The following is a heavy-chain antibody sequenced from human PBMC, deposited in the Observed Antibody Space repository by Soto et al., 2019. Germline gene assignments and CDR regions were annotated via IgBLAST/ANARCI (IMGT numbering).Heavy chain of an antibody. V-gene: IGHV4-34*01. CDR2: INHSGRT. CDR1: SGSFSGHY. Sequence: SETLSLTXGVASGSFSGHYWSWIRQSPVKGLEWIGEINHSGRTSYNPSLKSRVTISLDTSKNQLSLKLTSVTAADTAVYYCARGGPEYSAYYYWGQGTLVTVSS. CDR3: ARGGPEYSAYYY. J-gene: IGHJ4*02. D-gene: IGHD1-26*01.